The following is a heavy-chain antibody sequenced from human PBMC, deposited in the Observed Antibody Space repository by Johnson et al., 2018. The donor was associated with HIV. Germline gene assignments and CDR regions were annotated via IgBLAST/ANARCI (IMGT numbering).Heavy chain of an antibody. Sequence: QVQLVESGGGVVRPGGSLRLSCAASGFTFSDYYMTWIRQAPGKGLEWLSFISSSGDIIRYADSVKGRFTISRDNAKNSLILQMNSLRDEDTAGYYCARRTVTALFDIWGQGTLVTVSS. CDR2: ISSSGDII. V-gene: IGHV3-11*04. D-gene: IGHD4-17*01. CDR3: ARRTVTALFDI. CDR1: GFTFSDYY. J-gene: IGHJ3*02.